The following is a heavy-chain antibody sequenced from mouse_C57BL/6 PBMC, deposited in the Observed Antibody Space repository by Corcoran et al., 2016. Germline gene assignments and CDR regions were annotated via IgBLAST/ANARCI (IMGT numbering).Heavy chain of an antibody. J-gene: IGHJ4*01. CDR1: GYTFTDYN. CDR3: ARDVAVGDAMDY. Sequence: EVQLQQSGPELVKPGASVKIPCKASGYTFTDYNMDWVKQSHGKSLEWIGDINPNNGGTIYNQKFKGKATLTVDKSTSTAYMELRSLTSEDTAVYYCARDVAVGDAMDYLGQGTSVTVSS. CDR2: INPNNGGT. D-gene: IGHD1-1*02. V-gene: IGHV1-18*01.